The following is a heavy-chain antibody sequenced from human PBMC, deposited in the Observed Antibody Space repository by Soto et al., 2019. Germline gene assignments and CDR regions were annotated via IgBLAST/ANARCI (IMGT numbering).Heavy chain of an antibody. J-gene: IGHJ4*02. CDR2: ISSSSSYT. V-gene: IGHV3-11*06. CDR1: GFTFSDYY. Sequence: KPGGSLRLSCAASGFTFSDYYTSWIRQAPGKGLEWVSYISSSSSYTNYADSVKGRFTISRDNAKNSLYLQMNSLRAGDTAVYYWATHMAGPYYFDYWGQGTLVTVSS. D-gene: IGHD6-19*01. CDR3: ATHMAGPYYFDY.